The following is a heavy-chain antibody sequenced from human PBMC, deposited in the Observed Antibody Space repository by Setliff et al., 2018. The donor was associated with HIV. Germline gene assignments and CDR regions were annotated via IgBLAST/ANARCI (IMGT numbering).Heavy chain of an antibody. Sequence: SETLSLTCTVSGETIRNGFYYWHWMRQPPGKGLEWIGSIYYSGSTHYKSSLKSRVTISVDTSKNQFSLRLGSVTAADTAVYYCARGGGPDTNFDSWGRGTLVTV. V-gene: IGHV4-39*07. CDR2: IYYSGST. J-gene: IGHJ4*02. CDR1: GETIRNGFYY. CDR3: ARGGGPDTNFDS.